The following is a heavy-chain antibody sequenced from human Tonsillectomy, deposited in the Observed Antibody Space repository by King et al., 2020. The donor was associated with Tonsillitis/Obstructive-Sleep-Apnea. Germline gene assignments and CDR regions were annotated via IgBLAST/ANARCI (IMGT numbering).Heavy chain of an antibody. Sequence: VQLVESGGVLVQPGGSLKLSCAASGFTFSGSAMHWVRQATGKGLEWVGRMRSKANSYATAYAASVKGRFTISRDDSKNTTYLQMNSLKTEDTAAHYCTHYVRAAGTVAFDIWGQGTMVTVSS. CDR1: GFTFSGSA. D-gene: IGHD6-13*01. CDR3: THYVRAAGTVAFDI. V-gene: IGHV3-73*02. J-gene: IGHJ3*02. CDR2: MRSKANSYAT.